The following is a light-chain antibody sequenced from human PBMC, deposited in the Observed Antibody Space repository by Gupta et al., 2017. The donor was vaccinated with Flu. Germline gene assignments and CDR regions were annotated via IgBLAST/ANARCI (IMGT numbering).Light chain of an antibody. Sequence: TLSCRASQSVSYSYLAWYQQKPGQAPRLLIYGASSRAIGIPDRFSGSGSGTDFTLTISRLEPEDFALYYCQQYGSSPRGGFTFGPGTKVEIK. CDR1: QSVSYSY. CDR3: QQYGSSPRGGFT. J-gene: IGKJ3*01. CDR2: GAS. V-gene: IGKV3-20*01.